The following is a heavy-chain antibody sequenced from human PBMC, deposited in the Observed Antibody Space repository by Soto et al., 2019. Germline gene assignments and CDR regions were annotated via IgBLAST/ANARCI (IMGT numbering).Heavy chain of an antibody. V-gene: IGHV3-23*01. Sequence: PGGSLRLSCAASGFAFSDYAMTWVRQAPGKGLEWVSTTSTSDGDTYYADSVKGRFTISRDNSRNTLYLQMSSLRDEDTAVYYCASGSGNYPTYNWFDPWAQGTLVTVSS. J-gene: IGHJ5*02. CDR3: ASGSGNYPTYNWFDP. D-gene: IGHD3-10*01. CDR2: TSTSDGDT. CDR1: GFAFSDYA.